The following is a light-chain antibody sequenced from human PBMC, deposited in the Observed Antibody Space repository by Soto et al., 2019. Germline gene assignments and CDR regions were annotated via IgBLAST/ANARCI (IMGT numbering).Light chain of an antibody. V-gene: IGLV8-61*01. Sequence: QAVVTQEPSFSVSPGGTVTLTCGLNSGSVSTRFYPSWHQQTPGQAPRTLIYSTVYRSSGVPDRFSGSILGNKAALSITGAQAEDESDYYCVVYMGSHWVFGGGTKLT. CDR2: STV. CDR3: VVYMGSHWV. CDR1: SGSVSTRFY. J-gene: IGLJ3*02.